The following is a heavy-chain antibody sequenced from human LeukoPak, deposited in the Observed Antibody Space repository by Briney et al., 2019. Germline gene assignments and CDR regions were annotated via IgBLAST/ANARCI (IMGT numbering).Heavy chain of an antibody. CDR3: ARVDGYNLYYFDY. CDR1: GGSISSSSYY. CDR2: IYYSGST. D-gene: IGHD5-24*01. J-gene: IGHJ4*02. Sequence: PSETLSLTCTVSGGSISSSSYYWGWIRQPPGKGLEWIGYIYYSGSTNYNPSLKSRVTITVDTSKNQFSLKLSSVTAADTAVYYCARVDGYNLYYFDYWDQGTLVTVSS. V-gene: IGHV4-61*05.